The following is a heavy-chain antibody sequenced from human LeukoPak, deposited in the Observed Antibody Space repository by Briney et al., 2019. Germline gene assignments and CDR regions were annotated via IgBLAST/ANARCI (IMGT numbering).Heavy chain of an antibody. CDR1: GGSISSGDYY. CDR3: AREARYYYGSGSAFDI. CDR2: IYYSGST. Sequence: SETLSLTCTVSGGSISSGDYYWSWIRQPPGKGLEWIGYIYYSGSTYYNPSLKSRVTISVDTSKNQFSLKLSSVTAADTAVYYCAREARYYYGSGSAFDIWGQGTMVTVSS. J-gene: IGHJ3*02. D-gene: IGHD3-10*01. V-gene: IGHV4-30-4*01.